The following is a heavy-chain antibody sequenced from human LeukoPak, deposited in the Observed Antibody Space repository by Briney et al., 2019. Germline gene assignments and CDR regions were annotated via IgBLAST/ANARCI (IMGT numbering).Heavy chain of an antibody. CDR3: SADPSGWYVFDY. J-gene: IGHJ4*02. D-gene: IGHD6-19*01. CDR2: ISWNSGSI. CDR1: GFTFDDYA. Sequence: GGSLRLSCAASGFTFDDYAMHWVRQAPGKGLEWVSGISWNSGSIGYADSVKGRFTISRGNAKNSLYLQMNSLRAEDTALYYCSADPSGWYVFDYWGQGTLVTVSS. V-gene: IGHV3-9*01.